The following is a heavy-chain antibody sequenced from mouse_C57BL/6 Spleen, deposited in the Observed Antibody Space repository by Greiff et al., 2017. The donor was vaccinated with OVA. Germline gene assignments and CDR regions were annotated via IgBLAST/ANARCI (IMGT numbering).Heavy chain of an antibody. D-gene: IGHD3-1*01. CDR2: ICPGSGST. CDR3: ARSQLGLYYYAMDY. V-gene: IGHV1-75*01. Sequence: QVQLQQSGPELVKPGASVKISCKASGYTFTDYYINWVKQRPGQGLEWIGWICPGSGSTYYNEKFKGKATLTVDKSSSTAYMLLSSLTSEDSAVYFGARSQLGLYYYAMDYWGQGTSVTVSS. J-gene: IGHJ4*01. CDR1: GYTFTDYY.